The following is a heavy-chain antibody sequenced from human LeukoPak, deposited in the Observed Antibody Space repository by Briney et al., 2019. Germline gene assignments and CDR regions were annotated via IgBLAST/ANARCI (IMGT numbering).Heavy chain of an antibody. CDR3: ARQGRVLWELLGYFDY. J-gene: IGHJ4*02. V-gene: IGHV4-59*08. Sequence: SETLSLTCTVSGGSISSYYWSWIRQPPGKGLEWIGYIYYSGSTNYNPSLKSRVTISVDTSKNQCSLKLSSVTAADTAVYYCARQGRVLWELLGYFDYWGQGTLVTVSS. D-gene: IGHD1-26*01. CDR2: IYYSGST. CDR1: GGSISSYY.